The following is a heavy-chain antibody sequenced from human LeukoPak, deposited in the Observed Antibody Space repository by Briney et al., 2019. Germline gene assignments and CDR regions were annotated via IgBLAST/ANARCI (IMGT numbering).Heavy chain of an antibody. CDR1: GFALRSYA. J-gene: IGHJ4*02. V-gene: IGHV3-23*01. CDR2: ISGSGSTT. Sequence: GGSLRLSCAVYGFALRSYAVTWVRQAPGKGLEWVSSISGSGSTTYYADPVRGRFTISRDTSKNILYLQMNSLSAEDTAIYFCASQNKDGTNLVRVDYWGQGTQVTVSS. CDR3: ASQNKDGTNLVRVDY. D-gene: IGHD2-8*01.